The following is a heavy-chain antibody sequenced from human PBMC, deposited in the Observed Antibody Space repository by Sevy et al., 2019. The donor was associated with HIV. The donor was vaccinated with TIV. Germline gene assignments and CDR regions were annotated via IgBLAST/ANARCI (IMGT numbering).Heavy chain of an antibody. V-gene: IGHV3-49*03. J-gene: IGHJ4*02. CDR3: TRGYYYDSSGYSDY. Sequence: GESLKISCTGSGFTFGDYAMSWFRQAPGMGLEWVGFIRSKDYGGATEYAASVKGRFTISRDDSKSIADLQMNSLKTEDTAVHYCTRGYYYDSSGYSDYWGQGTLVTVSS. CDR2: IRSKDYGGAT. D-gene: IGHD3-22*01. CDR1: GFTFGDYA.